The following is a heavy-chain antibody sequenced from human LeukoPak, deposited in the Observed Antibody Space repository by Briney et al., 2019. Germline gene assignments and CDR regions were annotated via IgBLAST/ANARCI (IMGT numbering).Heavy chain of an antibody. CDR2: IIPIFGTA. CDR1: GGTFSSYA. D-gene: IGHD3-3*01. CDR3: ARTEDYDFWSGLSWFDP. J-gene: IGHJ5*02. Sequence: SVKVSCKASGGTFSSYAISWVRQAPGQGLEWMGGIIPIFGTANYAQKFQGRVTITADESTSTAYMELSSLRSEDTAVYYCARTEDYDFWSGLSWFDPWGQGTLVTVSS. V-gene: IGHV1-69*13.